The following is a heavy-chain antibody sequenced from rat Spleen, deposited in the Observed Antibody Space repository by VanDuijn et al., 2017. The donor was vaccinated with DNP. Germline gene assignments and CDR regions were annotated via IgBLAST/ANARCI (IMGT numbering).Heavy chain of an antibody. J-gene: IGHJ2*01. D-gene: IGHD1-2*01. V-gene: IGHV5-19*01. Sequence: EVQLVESEGGLVQPGGSLKLSCAASGFIFSNYGMHWIRQAPTKGLEWVASISPNGVSSYHRDSVKGRFTISRDNAKSTQYLQMDSLRSEDSATYYCAAHDITIAAPFDYWGQGVMVTVSS. CDR2: ISPNGVSS. CDR1: GFIFSNYG. CDR3: AAHDITIAAPFDY.